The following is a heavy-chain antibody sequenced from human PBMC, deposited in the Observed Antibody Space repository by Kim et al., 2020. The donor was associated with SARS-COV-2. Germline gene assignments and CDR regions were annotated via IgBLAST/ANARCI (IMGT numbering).Heavy chain of an antibody. Sequence: SVKGRFTISRENAKNALYLQMNRLRAEDTAVYYCARGTLRFLEWYDAIDIWGQGTMVTVSS. CDR3: ARGTLRFLEWYDAIDI. V-gene: IGHV3-11*06. J-gene: IGHJ3*02. D-gene: IGHD3-3*01.